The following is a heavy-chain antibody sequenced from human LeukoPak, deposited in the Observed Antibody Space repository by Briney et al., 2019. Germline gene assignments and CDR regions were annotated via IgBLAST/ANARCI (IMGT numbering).Heavy chain of an antibody. CDR3: AKDAAARVRGGDFFDY. Sequence: GGSLRLSCAASGFTFSSNAMTWVRQAPGKGLEWVSVITGDTGSTYYADSVRGRFTISRDNSRNTLSLQMNSLRAADTAVYYCAKDAAARVRGGDFFDYWGQGTLVTVSS. V-gene: IGHV3-23*01. CDR2: ITGDTGST. J-gene: IGHJ4*02. CDR1: GFTFSSNA. D-gene: IGHD3-16*01.